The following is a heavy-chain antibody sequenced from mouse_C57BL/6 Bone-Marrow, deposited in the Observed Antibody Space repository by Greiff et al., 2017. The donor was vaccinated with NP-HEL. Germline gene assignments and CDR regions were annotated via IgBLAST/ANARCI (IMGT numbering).Heavy chain of an antibody. D-gene: IGHD1-2*01. CDR3: TTCGYYGNWFAY. J-gene: IGHJ3*01. V-gene: IGHV14-4*01. CDR2: IDPENGDT. Sequence: EVQLQQSGAELVRPGASVKLSCTASGFNIKDDYMHWVKQRPEQGLEWIGWIDPENGDTEYASKFQGKATITADTSSNTAYLQLSSLTSEDTAVYYCTTCGYYGNWFAYWGQGTLVTVSA. CDR1: GFNIKDDY.